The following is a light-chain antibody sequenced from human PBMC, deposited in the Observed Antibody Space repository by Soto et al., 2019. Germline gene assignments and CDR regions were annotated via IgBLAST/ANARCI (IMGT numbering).Light chain of an antibody. CDR2: DAS. J-gene: IGKJ1*01. Sequence: ENVLTQSPGTLSLSPGERATLSCRASQSVSGSHLAWYQQKPGQAPRLLIYDASNRATGIPDRFSGSGSGTDFTLTISRLEPEDFAVYFCLQYVASPWTFCQGARVEIK. V-gene: IGKV3-20*01. CDR1: QSVSGSH. CDR3: LQYVASPWT.